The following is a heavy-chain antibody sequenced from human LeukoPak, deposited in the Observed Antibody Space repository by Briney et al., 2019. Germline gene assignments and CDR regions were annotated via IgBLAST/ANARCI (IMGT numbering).Heavy chain of an antibody. J-gene: IGHJ3*02. CDR3: ARDHDAFDI. Sequence: ASVKVSCETSGYTFNTYYITWVRQAPGQGLQWMGWISVSTGDTNYAQNLQGRVTMTTDTSTYTVYMELRSLRSDDTAVYYCARDHDAFDIWGQGTLVTVSS. V-gene: IGHV1-18*01. CDR2: ISVSTGDT. CDR1: GYTFNTYY.